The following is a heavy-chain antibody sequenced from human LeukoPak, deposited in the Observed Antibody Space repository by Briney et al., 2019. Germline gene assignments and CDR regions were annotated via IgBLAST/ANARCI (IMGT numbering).Heavy chain of an antibody. J-gene: IGHJ4*02. CDR2: ISSSSSYI. Sequence: GGSLRLSCAASGFTFSSYSMNWVRQAPGKGLEWVSSISSSSSYIYYADSVKGRFTIPRDNAKNSLYLQMNSLRAEDTAVYYCARDVDTAMVPHFDYWGQGTLVTVSS. D-gene: IGHD5-18*01. V-gene: IGHV3-21*01. CDR3: ARDVDTAMVPHFDY. CDR1: GFTFSSYS.